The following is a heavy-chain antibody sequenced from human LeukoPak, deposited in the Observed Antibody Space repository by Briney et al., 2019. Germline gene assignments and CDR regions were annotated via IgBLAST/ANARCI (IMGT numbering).Heavy chain of an antibody. V-gene: IGHV4-59*01. CDR2: IYYSGST. CDR1: GGSISSYY. J-gene: IGHJ4*02. D-gene: IGHD2-2*01. Sequence: SETLSLTCTVSGGSISSYYWSWIRQPPGKGLEWIGYIYYSGSTNYNPSLKGRVTISVDTSKNQFSLKLSSVTAADTAVYYCARARVPAAMPGGYFDSWGQGTLVTVSS. CDR3: ARARVPAAMPGGYFDS.